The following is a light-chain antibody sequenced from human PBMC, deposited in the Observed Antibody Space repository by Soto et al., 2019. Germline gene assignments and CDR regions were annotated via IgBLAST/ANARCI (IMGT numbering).Light chain of an antibody. CDR1: QSISSY. Sequence: DIQKTQSPSSLSASVGDRITITCRASQSISSYLNWYQQKAGKAPKLLIHTASSLQSGVPSRFSGRGSGTDFTLTISSLQPEDLATYYCQQSYSSPTFGQGTKVDIK. CDR3: QQSYSSPT. J-gene: IGKJ1*01. V-gene: IGKV1-39*01. CDR2: TAS.